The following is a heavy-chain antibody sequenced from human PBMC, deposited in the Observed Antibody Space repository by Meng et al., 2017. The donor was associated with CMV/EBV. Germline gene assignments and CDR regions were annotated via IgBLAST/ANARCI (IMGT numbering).Heavy chain of an antibody. V-gene: IGHV1-2*02. CDR1: GYTFAVSD. CDR2: INPNIGGT. Sequence: SGYTFAVSDLHWVRQAPGQALEWMGWINPNIGGTNDAQKFQGRVTMTRDTSISTAYMELRRLRSDDTAVYYCARFSTPWYSSGSDFDYWGQGTLVTVSS. CDR3: ARFSTPWYSSGSDFDY. D-gene: IGHD6-19*01. J-gene: IGHJ4*02.